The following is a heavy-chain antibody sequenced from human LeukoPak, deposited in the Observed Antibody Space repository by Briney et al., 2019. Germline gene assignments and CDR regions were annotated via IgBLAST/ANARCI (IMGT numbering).Heavy chain of an antibody. Sequence: SETLSLTCAVYGGSFSGYYWSWIRQPPGKGLEWIGEINHSGSTNYNPSLKSRVTISVDTSKNQFSLKLSSVTAADTAVYYCARQQNYGYYDSSEFDYWGQGTLVTVSS. CDR3: ARQQNYGYYDSSEFDY. J-gene: IGHJ4*02. CDR2: INHSGST. CDR1: GGSFSGYY. D-gene: IGHD3-22*01. V-gene: IGHV4-34*01.